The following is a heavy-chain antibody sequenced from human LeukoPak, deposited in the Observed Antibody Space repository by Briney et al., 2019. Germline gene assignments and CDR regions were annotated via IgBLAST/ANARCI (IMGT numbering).Heavy chain of an antibody. D-gene: IGHD1-26*01. Sequence: PGGSLRLSCAASGFTFSSYAMSWVRQAPGKGLEWVSGISGSGGSTYYADSVKGRFTISRDNSKNTLYLQMNSLRAEDTAVYYCAKDSSRLGVGAYFDYWGQGTLVTVSS. V-gene: IGHV3-23*01. J-gene: IGHJ4*02. CDR2: ISGSGGST. CDR1: GFTFSSYA. CDR3: AKDSSRLGVGAYFDY.